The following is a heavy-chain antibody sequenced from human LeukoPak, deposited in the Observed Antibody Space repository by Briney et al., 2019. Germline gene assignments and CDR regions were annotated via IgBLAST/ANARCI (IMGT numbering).Heavy chain of an antibody. J-gene: IGHJ4*02. CDR2: IGTAGDP. CDR3: ARGNYHNYCSSTSCYGYFDY. V-gene: IGHV3-13*05. CDR1: GFTFSSSD. D-gene: IGHD2-2*01. Sequence: GGSLRLSCAASGFTFSSSDMHWVGKATGKGLEWVSAIGTAGDPYYPGSVKGRFTISRENAKNSLYLQMNSLRAGDTAVYYCARGNYHNYCSSTSCYGYFDYWGQGTLVTVSS.